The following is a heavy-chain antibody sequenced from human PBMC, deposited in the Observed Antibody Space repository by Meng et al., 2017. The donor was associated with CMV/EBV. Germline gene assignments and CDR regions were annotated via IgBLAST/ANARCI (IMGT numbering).Heavy chain of an antibody. CDR2: ISAYNGNT. CDR3: ATDILTHFDY. Sequence: QVPLVDSGGDVQKHGASVKVPCKASGYPFTSYGISWVRQAPGQGLEWMGWISAYNGNTNYAQKLQGRVTMTTDTSTSTAYMELRSLRSDDTAVYYCATDILTHFDYWGQGTLVTVSS. V-gene: IGHV1-18*01. J-gene: IGHJ4*02. D-gene: IGHD3-9*01. CDR1: GYPFTSYG.